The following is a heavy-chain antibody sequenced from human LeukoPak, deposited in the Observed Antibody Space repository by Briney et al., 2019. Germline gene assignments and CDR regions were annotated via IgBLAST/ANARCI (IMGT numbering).Heavy chain of an antibody. Sequence: GGSLRLSCAASGFTFSSYSMNWVRQAPGKGLEWVSCISSSSSYIYYADSVKGRFTISRDNAENSLYLQMNSLRAEDTAVYYCARSHYDFWSGYSAGFDPWGQGTLVTVSS. V-gene: IGHV3-21*01. D-gene: IGHD3-3*01. CDR1: GFTFSSYS. CDR3: ARSHYDFWSGYSAGFDP. J-gene: IGHJ5*02. CDR2: ISSSSSYI.